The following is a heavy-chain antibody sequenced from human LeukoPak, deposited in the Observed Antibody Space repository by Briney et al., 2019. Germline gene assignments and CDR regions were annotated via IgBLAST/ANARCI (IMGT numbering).Heavy chain of an antibody. D-gene: IGHD5-12*01. J-gene: IGHJ4*02. CDR1: GGSFSNYY. CDR2: INHSGST. V-gene: IGHV4-34*01. CDR3: ARRSSGYHIDF. Sequence: SETLSLTCAVSGGSFSNYYWSWIRQPPGKGLEWVGEINHSGSTNYNPSLKSRVAISVDTSKNQFSLKMSSVTAADTAVYFCARRSSGYHIDFWGQGTLVTVSS.